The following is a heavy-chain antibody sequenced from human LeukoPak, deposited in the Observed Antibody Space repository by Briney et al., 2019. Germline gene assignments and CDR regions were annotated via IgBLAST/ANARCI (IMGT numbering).Heavy chain of an antibody. V-gene: IGHV3-21*01. J-gene: IGHJ5*02. CDR3: ASGYSSGLTQNWFDP. D-gene: IGHD6-19*01. CDR2: ISSGSSSI. Sequence: GGSLRLSCAASGFTFSVFSMNWVRQGPGKRLEWVSSISSGSSSIYYADSVRGRFTISRDNAKNSLYLQMNSLRAEDTAVYYCASGYSSGLTQNWFDPWGQGTLVTVSS. CDR1: GFTFSVFS.